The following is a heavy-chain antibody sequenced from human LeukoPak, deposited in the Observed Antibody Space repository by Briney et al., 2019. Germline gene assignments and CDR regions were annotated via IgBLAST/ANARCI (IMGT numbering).Heavy chain of an antibody. CDR2: IYHSGST. D-gene: IGHD2-2*01. J-gene: IGHJ2*01. V-gene: IGHV4-30-2*01. Sequence: SETLSLTCAVSGGSISSGGYSWSWIRQPPGKGLEWIGYIYHSGSTYYNPSLKSRVTISVDRSKNQFSLKLSSVTAADTAVYYCARAQNLIVVVPAANSYTSSDWYFDLW. CDR1: GGSISSGGYS. CDR3: ARAQNLIVVVPAANSYTSSDWYFDL.